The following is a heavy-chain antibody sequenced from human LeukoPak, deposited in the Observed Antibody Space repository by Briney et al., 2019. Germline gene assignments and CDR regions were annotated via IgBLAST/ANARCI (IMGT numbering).Heavy chain of an antibody. V-gene: IGHV3-21*01. J-gene: IGHJ6*03. CDR1: GFTFNNYN. Sequence: GSLKLSCATSGFTFNNYNMNWVRQAPGRALEWVSSITSSGTYIFYADSVKGRFTISRDNAKNSLYLQMNSLGPEDTAVYYCARDPYSGNYGNYYYYYMDVWGKGTTVTISS. CDR3: ARDPYSGNYGNYYYYYMDV. CDR2: ITSSGTYI. D-gene: IGHD1-26*01.